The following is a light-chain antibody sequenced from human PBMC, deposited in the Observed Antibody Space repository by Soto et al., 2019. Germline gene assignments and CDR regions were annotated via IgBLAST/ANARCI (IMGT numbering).Light chain of an antibody. V-gene: IGKV3-20*01. CDR1: QSVTSTS. CDR2: GAS. CDR3: QQFSSYPLT. Sequence: EIVLTQSPGTLSLSPGERATLSCRASQSVTSTSLAWYQQKPGQAPRFLMYGASSRATGTPDRFSGGGSGTDFTLTISRLEPEDFAVYYCQQFSSYPLTFGGGTKVDIK. J-gene: IGKJ4*01.